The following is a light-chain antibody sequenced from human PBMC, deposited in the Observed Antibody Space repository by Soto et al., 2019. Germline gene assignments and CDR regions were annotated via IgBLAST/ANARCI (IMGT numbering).Light chain of an antibody. CDR1: QSVSSSY. J-gene: IGKJ3*01. CDR2: GAS. Sequence: EIVLTQSPGTLSLSPGERATLSGRASQSVSSSYLAWYQQKPGQAPRLLIYGASSRATGIPARFSGSGSGTDFTLTISRLEPEDFAVYYCQQDGSSPPYTFGPGTNVDIK. V-gene: IGKV3-20*01. CDR3: QQDGSSPPYT.